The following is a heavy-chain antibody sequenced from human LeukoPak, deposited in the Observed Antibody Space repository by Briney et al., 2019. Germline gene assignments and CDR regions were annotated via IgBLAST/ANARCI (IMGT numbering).Heavy chain of an antibody. Sequence: KASETLSLTCTVSGGSISYYYWTWIRQPPGKGLEWIGSIYYSGSTNYSPSLKSRVTISVGTSKNQFSLKLSSVTAADTAMYYCARSQYSYDFFDYWGQGTLVTVSS. CDR3: ARSQYSYDFFDY. J-gene: IGHJ4*02. CDR2: IYYSGST. CDR1: GGSISYYY. V-gene: IGHV4-59*08. D-gene: IGHD5-18*01.